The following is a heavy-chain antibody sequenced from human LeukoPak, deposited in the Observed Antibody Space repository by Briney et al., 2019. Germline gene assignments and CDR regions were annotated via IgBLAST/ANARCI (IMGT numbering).Heavy chain of an antibody. CDR3: AGGHTVTTIYYYYYYGMDV. J-gene: IGHJ6*02. CDR1: GFTFSSYE. Sequence: GGSLRLSCAASGFTFSSYEMSWVRQAPGKGLEWVSYISSSGSTIYYADSVKGRFTISRDNAKNSLYLQMNSLRAEDTAVYYCAGGHTVTTIYYYYYYGMDVWGQGTTVTVSS. D-gene: IGHD4-17*01. V-gene: IGHV3-48*03. CDR2: ISSSGSTI.